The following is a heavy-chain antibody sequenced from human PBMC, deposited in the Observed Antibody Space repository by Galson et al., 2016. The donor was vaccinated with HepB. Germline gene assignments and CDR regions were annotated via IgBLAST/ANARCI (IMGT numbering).Heavy chain of an antibody. J-gene: IGHJ4*02. V-gene: IGHV3-53*01. CDR3: ARAPVTSTTCCYYFDY. CDR1: GFTISAYW. D-gene: IGHD2-2*01. CDR2: IHSGGTT. Sequence: SLRLSCAASGFTISAYWMSWVRQAPGKGLEWVSIIHSGGTTYYADSVKGRFTISKDNSKNTLYLQMNSLRAEDTAVYYCARAPVTSTTCCYYFDYWGQGTLVTVSS.